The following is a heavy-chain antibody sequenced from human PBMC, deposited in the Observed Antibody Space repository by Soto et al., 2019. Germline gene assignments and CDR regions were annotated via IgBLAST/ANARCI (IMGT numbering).Heavy chain of an antibody. Sequence: GGSLRLSCAASGFTFSSYWMSWVRQAPGKGLEWVANIKQDGSEKYYVDSVKGRFTISRDNAKNSLYLQMNSLRAEDTAVYYCARDAAYYDFWSGYSGYFDYRGQGTLVTVSS. D-gene: IGHD3-3*01. CDR1: GFTFSSYW. CDR3: ARDAAYYDFWSGYSGYFDY. V-gene: IGHV3-7*01. J-gene: IGHJ4*02. CDR2: IKQDGSEK.